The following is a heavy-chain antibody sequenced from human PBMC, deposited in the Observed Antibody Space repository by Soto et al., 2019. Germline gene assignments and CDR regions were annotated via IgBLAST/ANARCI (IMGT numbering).Heavy chain of an antibody. V-gene: IGHV4-34*01. CDR1: GGSFSGYY. J-gene: IGHJ4*02. CDR3: AREGRRYCSSANCPSMDY. D-gene: IGHD2-2*01. Sequence: QVQLQQWGAGLLKPSETLSLTCAVYGGSFSGYYWSWIRQPPGKGLEWIGEINHSGSTNYNPSLKSRVTISVDTSKNQFSLNVSSVTAADTAVYYCAREGRRYCSSANCPSMDYWGQGTLVTVSS. CDR2: INHSGST.